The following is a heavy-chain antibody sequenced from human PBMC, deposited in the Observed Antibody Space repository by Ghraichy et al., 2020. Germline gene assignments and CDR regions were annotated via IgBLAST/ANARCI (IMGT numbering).Heavy chain of an antibody. D-gene: IGHD3-22*01. Sequence: GGSLRLSCAASGFTFSNVWMGWVRQAPGKGLEWVGRIKSKTAGGTTDFAAPVKGRFTISRDDSKNTLYLQMDSLKTEDTGVYYCTSTFHSDSSGPHWGQGTRVTVSS. CDR2: IKSKTAGGTT. CDR1: GFTFSNVW. V-gene: IGHV3-15*01. J-gene: IGHJ4*02. CDR3: TSTFHSDSSGPH.